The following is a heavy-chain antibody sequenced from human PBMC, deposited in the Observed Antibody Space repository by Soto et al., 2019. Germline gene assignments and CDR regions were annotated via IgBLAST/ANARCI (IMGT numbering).Heavy chain of an antibody. J-gene: IGHJ6*02. CDR3: ARDRGYDAHDYYYNAMDV. CDR2: ISDSGSLT. V-gene: IGHV3-11*04. D-gene: IGHD2-15*01. CDR1: GFTFSAYY. Sequence: QVQLVESGGGLVKPEGSLRLSCAASGFTFSAYYMSWIRQAPGKGLEWVSYISDSGSLTHYGDSVKGRFTISRDNAKASLYLQMNSLRAEDTAVYYCARDRGYDAHDYYYNAMDVWGQGTTVTVSS.